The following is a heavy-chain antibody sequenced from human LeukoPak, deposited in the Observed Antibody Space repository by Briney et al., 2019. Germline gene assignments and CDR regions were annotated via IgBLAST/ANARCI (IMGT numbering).Heavy chain of an antibody. CDR3: ARTPRYSGYEQNNDY. CDR2: ISAYNGKT. D-gene: IGHD5-12*01. Sequence: ASVKVSCKASGYTFTSYYMHWVRQAPGQGLEWMGWISAYNGKTNYAQKLQGRVTMTTDTSTTTAYMELRSLTSDDTAVYYCARTPRYSGYEQNNDYWGQGTLVTVSS. CDR1: GYTFTSYY. V-gene: IGHV1-18*04. J-gene: IGHJ4*02.